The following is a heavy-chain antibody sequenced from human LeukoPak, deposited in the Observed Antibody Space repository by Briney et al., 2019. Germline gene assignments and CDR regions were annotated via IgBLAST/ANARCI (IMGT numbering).Heavy chain of an antibody. V-gene: IGHV4-30-2*01. CDR1: GGSISSGGYS. CDR3: AGRRLYYFVY. CDR2: IYHSGST. J-gene: IGHJ4*02. Sequence: SQTLSLTCAVSGGSISSGGYSWIWNRQPPGKGLEWIGYIYHSGSTYYNPSLKSRVTISVDRSKNQFSLKLSSVTAADTAVYYCAGRRLYYFVYWGEGTLVTVSS.